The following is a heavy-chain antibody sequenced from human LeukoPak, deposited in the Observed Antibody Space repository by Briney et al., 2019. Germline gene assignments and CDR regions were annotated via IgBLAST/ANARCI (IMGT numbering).Heavy chain of an antibody. Sequence: PGRSLRLSCAASGFTFSSYAMHWVRQAPGKGLEWVSAIVGRGGSTYYADSVKGRFTISRDNSKNTLFLQMNSLRVEDTALYYCSKWGDYDVLTGYYDSDFWGQGTLVTVSS. D-gene: IGHD3-9*01. J-gene: IGHJ4*02. CDR2: IVGRGGST. CDR3: SKWGDYDVLTGYYDSDF. CDR1: GFTFSSYA. V-gene: IGHV3-23*01.